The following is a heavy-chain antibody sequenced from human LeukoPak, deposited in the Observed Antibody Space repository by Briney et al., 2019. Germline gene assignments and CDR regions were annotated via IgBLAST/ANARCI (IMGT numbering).Heavy chain of an antibody. CDR3: AKAIFLVDYYDSSGQGPFDY. Sequence: GGSLRLSCAASGFTFSSYGMHCVRQAPGKGLEWVAVISYDGSNKYYADSVKGQFTISRDNSKNTLYLQMNSLRAEDTAVYYCAKAIFLVDYYDSSGQGPFDYWGQGTLVTVSS. J-gene: IGHJ4*02. CDR1: GFTFSSYG. CDR2: ISYDGSNK. D-gene: IGHD3-22*01. V-gene: IGHV3-30*18.